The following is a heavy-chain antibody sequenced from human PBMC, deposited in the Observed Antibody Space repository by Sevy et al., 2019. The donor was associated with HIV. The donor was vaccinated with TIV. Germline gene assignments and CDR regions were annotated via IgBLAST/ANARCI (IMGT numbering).Heavy chain of an antibody. CDR3: ASSRTTSFGWD. Sequence: GGSLRLSCAASGFTFSDAWLSWVRQAPGKGLEWVANIRQDGSEKYYVESVKGRFTISRDNAKNSLFLQMNSLRAEDTAVYYCASSRTTSFGWDWGQGTLVTVSS. CDR2: IRQDGSEK. CDR1: GFTFSDAW. J-gene: IGHJ4*02. D-gene: IGHD1-26*01. V-gene: IGHV3-7*01.